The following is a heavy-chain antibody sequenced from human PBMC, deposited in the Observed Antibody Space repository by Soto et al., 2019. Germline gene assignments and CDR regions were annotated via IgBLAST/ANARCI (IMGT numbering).Heavy chain of an antibody. D-gene: IGHD5-18*01. V-gene: IGHV4-4*02. CDR2: IYHSGST. CDR3: ARVGYRENYLDY. Sequence: PSETXSLTCAVSSGSISSSNWWSWVRQPPGKGLEWIGEIYHSGSTNYNPSLKSRVTISVDKSKNQFSLKLSSVTAADTAVYYCARVGYRENYLDYWGQGTLVTVSS. J-gene: IGHJ4*02. CDR1: SGSISSSNW.